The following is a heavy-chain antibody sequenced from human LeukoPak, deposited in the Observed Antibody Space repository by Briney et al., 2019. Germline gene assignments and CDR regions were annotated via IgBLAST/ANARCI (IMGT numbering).Heavy chain of an antibody. CDR2: IYGGGTK. D-gene: IGHD3-10*02. J-gene: IGHJ5*02. V-gene: IGHV3-66*01. Sequence: GGSLRLSCAASGFTFSSHGMNWVRQAPGKGLEWVSVIYGGGTKYYADSVKGRFTISRDNSKNTLYLQMNSLRAEDTAVYYCARITMSRFDPWGQGTLVTVS. CDR3: ARITMSRFDP. CDR1: GFTFSSHG.